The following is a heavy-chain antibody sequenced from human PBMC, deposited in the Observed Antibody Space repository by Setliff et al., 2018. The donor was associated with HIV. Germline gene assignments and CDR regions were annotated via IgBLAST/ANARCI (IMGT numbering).Heavy chain of an antibody. Sequence: SETLSLTCTVSGPSINIHYWSWIRQSPGKGFEWIGYIYSTGSTNYNPSLQSRVTISMVASRNQFSLKVTSVTAADTAVYYCARVSSVIELQGGDYFDSWGQGLLVTVSS. J-gene: IGHJ4*02. CDR2: IYSTGST. V-gene: IGHV4-59*11. D-gene: IGHD1-7*01. CDR3: ARVSSVIELQGGDYFDS. CDR1: GPSINIHY.